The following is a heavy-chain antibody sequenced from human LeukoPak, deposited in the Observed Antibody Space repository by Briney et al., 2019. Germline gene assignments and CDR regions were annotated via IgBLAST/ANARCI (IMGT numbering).Heavy chain of an antibody. CDR3: ARAGDYYYGSGSYRLFDY. J-gene: IGHJ4*02. CDR2: IYYSGST. Sequence: SETLSLTCTVSGGSISSSSYYWGWIRQPPGKGLEWIGSIYYSGSTYYNPSLKSRVTISVDTSKNQFSLKLSSVTAADTAVYYCARAGDYYYGSGSYRLFDYWGQGTLVTVSS. V-gene: IGHV4-39*07. CDR1: GGSISSSSYY. D-gene: IGHD3-10*01.